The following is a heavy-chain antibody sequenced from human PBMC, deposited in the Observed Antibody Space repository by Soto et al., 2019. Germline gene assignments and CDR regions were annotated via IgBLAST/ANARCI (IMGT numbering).Heavy chain of an antibody. V-gene: IGHV3-15*01. CDR3: PTEERIPIFGVVTDYFDY. CDR1: GFTFSNAW. Sequence: EAQLVESGGGLVKPGGSLRLSCAASGFTFSNAWMSWVRQAPGKGREWVGRIKSKTDGGTTDYAAPVKARFTISRDDSRDKVYLQMNSLNAVGAAGYYCPTEERIPIFGVVTDYFDYWGPGTLVTVSS. D-gene: IGHD3-3*01. J-gene: IGHJ4*02. CDR2: IKSKTDGGTT.